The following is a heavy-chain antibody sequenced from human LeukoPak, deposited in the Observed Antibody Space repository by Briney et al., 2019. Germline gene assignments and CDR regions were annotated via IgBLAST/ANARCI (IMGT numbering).Heavy chain of an antibody. CDR2: ISSSSSYI. J-gene: IGHJ4*02. CDR3: ASSQYYDSSGYDY. V-gene: IGHV3-21*01. D-gene: IGHD3-22*01. Sequence: GGSLRLSCAASGFTFSSYAMSWVRQAPGKGLEWVSSISSSSSYIYCADSVKGRFTISRDNAKNSLYLQMNSLRAEDTAVYYCASSQYYDSSGYDYWGQGTLVTVSS. CDR1: GFTFSSYA.